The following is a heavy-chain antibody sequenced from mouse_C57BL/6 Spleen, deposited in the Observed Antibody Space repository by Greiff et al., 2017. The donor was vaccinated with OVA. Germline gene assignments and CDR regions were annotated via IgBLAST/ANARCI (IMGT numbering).Heavy chain of an antibody. D-gene: IGHD1-1*01. Sequence: VQLQQSGPELVKPGASVKISCKASGYAFSSSWMNWVKQRPGKGLEWIGRIYPGDGDTNSNGKFKGKATLTADKSSSPAYLQLSSLTSEDSAVYFCASIYYPGFAYWGQGTLVTVSA. J-gene: IGHJ3*01. V-gene: IGHV1-82*01. CDR3: ASIYYPGFAY. CDR1: GYAFSSSW. CDR2: IYPGDGDT.